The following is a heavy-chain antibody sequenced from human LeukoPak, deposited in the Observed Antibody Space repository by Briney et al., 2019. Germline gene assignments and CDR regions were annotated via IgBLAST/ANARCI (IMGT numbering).Heavy chain of an antibody. CDR1: GGSISSSSYY. CDR2: IYYSGST. V-gene: IGHV4-39*02. D-gene: IGHD3-22*01. Sequence: PSETLSLTCTVSGGSISSSSYYWGWIRQPPGKGLEWIGSIYYSGSTYYNPSLKSRVTISVDTSKNHFSLKLSSVTAADTAVYYCARGPDYYDSSLNYYFGYWGQGTLVTVSS. CDR3: ARGPDYYDSSLNYYFGY. J-gene: IGHJ4*02.